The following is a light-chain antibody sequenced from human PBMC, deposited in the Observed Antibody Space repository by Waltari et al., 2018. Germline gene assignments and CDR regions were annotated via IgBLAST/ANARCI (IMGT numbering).Light chain of an antibody. CDR2: ASS. V-gene: IGKV1-17*01. CDR1: QGISNA. J-gene: IGKJ4*01. Sequence: DIQIPQSPSSLSASVEDKVTITCRASQGISNALSWYQQQPGKAPKLMIYASSNLQSGVPSRFSGSGAGTDFTLTISTLQPEDFTIYYCRQRNSYPLTFGGGTKVEIK. CDR3: RQRNSYPLT.